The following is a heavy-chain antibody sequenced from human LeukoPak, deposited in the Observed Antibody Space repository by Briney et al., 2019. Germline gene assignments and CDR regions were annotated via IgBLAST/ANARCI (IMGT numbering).Heavy chain of an antibody. J-gene: IGHJ4*02. CDR1: GYTFTGYY. CDR2: INPNSGGT. V-gene: IGHV1-2*02. Sequence: GTSVKVSCKASGYTFTGYYMHWVRQAPGQGVEWMGWINPNSGGTNYAQKFQGRVTMTRDTSISTAYMELSRLRSDDTAVYYCARDDSGYDPPFDYWGQGTLVTVSS. D-gene: IGHD5-12*01. CDR3: ARDDSGYDPPFDY.